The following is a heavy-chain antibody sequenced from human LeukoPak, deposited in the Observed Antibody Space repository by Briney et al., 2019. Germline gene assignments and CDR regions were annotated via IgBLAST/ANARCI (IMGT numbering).Heavy chain of an antibody. CDR1: GGSISSSSYY. Sequence: SETLSLTCTVSGGSISSSSYYWGWIRQPPGKGLEWIGSIYYSGSTYYNPSLKSRVTISVDTSKNQFSLKLSSVTAADTAVYYCARDQAPRITMIVVDVGWFDPWGQGTLVTVSS. D-gene: IGHD3-22*01. CDR2: IYYSGST. CDR3: ARDQAPRITMIVVDVGWFDP. V-gene: IGHV4-39*07. J-gene: IGHJ5*02.